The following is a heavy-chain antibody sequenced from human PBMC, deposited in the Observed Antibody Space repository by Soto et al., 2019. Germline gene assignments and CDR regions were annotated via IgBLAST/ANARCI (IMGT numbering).Heavy chain of an antibody. CDR1: GFSLSNARMG. CDR2: IFSNDEK. D-gene: IGHD1-26*01. J-gene: IGHJ4*02. V-gene: IGHV2-26*01. CDR3: ARIVIDRWELPPDY. Sequence: QVTLKESGPVLVKPTETLTLTCTVSGFSLSNARMGVNWIRQPPGKALEWLAHIFSNDEKSYSTSLKSRLTIAKDTSKSQVVLTMTNMDPVDTATYYCARIVIDRWELPPDYWGQGTLVTVSS.